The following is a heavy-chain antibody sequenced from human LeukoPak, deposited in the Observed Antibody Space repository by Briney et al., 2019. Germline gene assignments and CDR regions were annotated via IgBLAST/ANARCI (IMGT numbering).Heavy chain of an antibody. D-gene: IGHD5-18*01. CDR2: ISSSGGST. CDR3: AKDLYTYGTTPLDY. V-gene: IGHV3-23*01. CDR1: GFTFSSYA. Sequence: GGSLRLSCAASGFTFSSYAMSWVRQAAGKGLEWVSSISSSGGSTYYADSVKGRFTISRDYSKNTLYLQMNSLRAEDTAVYYCAKDLYTYGTTPLDYWGQGTLVTASS. J-gene: IGHJ4*02.